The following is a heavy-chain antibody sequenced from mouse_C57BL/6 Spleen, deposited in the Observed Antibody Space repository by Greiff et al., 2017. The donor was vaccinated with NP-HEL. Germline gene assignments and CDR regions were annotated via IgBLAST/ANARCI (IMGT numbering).Heavy chain of an antibody. Sequence: DVQLVESGGGLVKPGGSLKLSCAASGFTFSSYAMSWVRQTPEKRLEWVATISDGGSYTYYPDNVKGRFTISRDNAKNNLYLQMSHLKSEDTAMYYCARDQGQFITTVVAHFDYWGQGTTRTVSS. CDR1: GFTFSSYA. CDR3: ARDQGQFITTVVAHFDY. D-gene: IGHD1-1*01. CDR2: ISDGGSYT. V-gene: IGHV5-4*01. J-gene: IGHJ2*01.